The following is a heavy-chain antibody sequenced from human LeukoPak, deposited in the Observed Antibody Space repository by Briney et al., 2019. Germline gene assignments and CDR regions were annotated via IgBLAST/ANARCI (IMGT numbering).Heavy chain of an antibody. V-gene: IGHV3-23*01. Sequence: GESLRLSCAASGFTFSSYAMSWVRQAPGKGLEWVSAINSAGSTYYGDSVRVRFTISRDNSKNLLHLQMNSLRAEDTALYYCAKDQNTVATAPFDYWGLGTLVTVSS. CDR2: INSAGST. CDR1: GFTFSSYA. J-gene: IGHJ4*02. D-gene: IGHD4-17*01. CDR3: AKDQNTVATAPFDY.